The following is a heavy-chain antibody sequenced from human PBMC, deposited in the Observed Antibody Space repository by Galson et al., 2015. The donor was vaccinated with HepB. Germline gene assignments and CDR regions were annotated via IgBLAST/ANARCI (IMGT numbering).Heavy chain of an antibody. CDR1: GFSLSATEES. CDR2: IYWNDDK. J-gene: IGHJ3*02. CDR3: AHRFDAFDI. V-gene: IGHV2-5*01. Sequence: PALVKPTQTLALTCSLSGFSLSATEESVAWIRQPPGKALEWVALIYWNDDKRYSPSLKDRLTITKDISKNQVVLTLTNMGPEDTATYYCAHRFDAFDIWGRGTMVTVSS.